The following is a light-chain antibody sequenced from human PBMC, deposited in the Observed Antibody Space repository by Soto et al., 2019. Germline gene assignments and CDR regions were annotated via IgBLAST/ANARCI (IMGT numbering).Light chain of an antibody. CDR2: AAS. Sequence: DIQMTQSPSSLSASVGDRVTITCRANQSITTYLNWYQQKPGKAPKVLIYAASTLQSGLPSRFSGSGSGTDFTLTISSLQPEDFATYYCQQTYSTPYTFGQGTKLDIK. CDR3: QQTYSTPYT. J-gene: IGKJ2*01. CDR1: QSITTY. V-gene: IGKV1-39*01.